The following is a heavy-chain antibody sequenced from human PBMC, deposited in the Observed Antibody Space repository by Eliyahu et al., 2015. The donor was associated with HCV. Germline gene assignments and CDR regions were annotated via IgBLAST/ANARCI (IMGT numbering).Heavy chain of an antibody. CDR1: GFTFNNYA. CDR3: AKYQLLYGGSWYYYGMDV. J-gene: IGHJ6*02. V-gene: IGHV3-23*01. D-gene: IGHD2-2*02. CDR2: IXDYGGNT. Sequence: EVQLLESGGGLVQPGGSLRLSCAPSGFTFNNYAMSWVRQAPGKGLEWVSAIXDYGGNTYYAXSVKGRFTISRDNSKNTLYLQMNSLRAEDTAVYYCAKYQLLYGGSWYYYGMDVWGQGTTVTVSS.